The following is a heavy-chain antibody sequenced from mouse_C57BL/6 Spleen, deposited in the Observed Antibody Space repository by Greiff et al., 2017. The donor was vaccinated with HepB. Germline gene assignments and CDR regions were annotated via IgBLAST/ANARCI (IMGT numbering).Heavy chain of an antibody. V-gene: IGHV7-3*01. J-gene: IGHJ1*03. Sequence: EVKLVESGGGLVQPGGSLSLSCAASGFTFTDYYMSWVRQPPGKALEWLGFIRNKANGYTTEYSASVKGRFTISRDNSQSILYLQMNALRAEDSATYYGASLIYYYGSSLYWYFDVWGTGTTVTVSS. D-gene: IGHD1-1*01. CDR1: GFTFTDYY. CDR2: IRNKANGYTT. CDR3: ASLIYYYGSSLYWYFDV.